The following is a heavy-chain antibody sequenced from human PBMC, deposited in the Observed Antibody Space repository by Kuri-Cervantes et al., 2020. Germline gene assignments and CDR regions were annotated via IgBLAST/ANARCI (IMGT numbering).Heavy chain of an antibody. CDR3: ARDFHWTLDY. V-gene: IGHV3-48*01. Sequence: GGSLRLSCAVSGFPLSSYSMNWVRQAPGEGLEWISYINGGSKTIEYAESLKGRFTISRDNAKNSLYLQMNSLTAEDTAVYYCARDFHWTLDYWGQGILVTVSS. J-gene: IGHJ4*01. CDR1: GFPLSSYS. CDR2: INGGSKTI. D-gene: IGHD3-9*01.